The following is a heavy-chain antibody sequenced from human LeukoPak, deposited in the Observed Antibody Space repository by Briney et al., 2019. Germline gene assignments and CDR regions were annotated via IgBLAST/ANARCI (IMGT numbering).Heavy chain of an antibody. D-gene: IGHD3-22*01. CDR3: ARDHHPYYYDSSGYYY. CDR1: GFTFSSYS. CDR2: ISSSSSTI. Sequence: GGSLRLSCAASGFTFSSYSMTWVRQAPGKGLEWVSYISSSSSTIYYADSVKGRFTISRDNAKNSLYLQMNSLRDEDTAVYYCARDHHPYYYDSSGYYYWGQGTLVTVSS. J-gene: IGHJ4*02. V-gene: IGHV3-48*02.